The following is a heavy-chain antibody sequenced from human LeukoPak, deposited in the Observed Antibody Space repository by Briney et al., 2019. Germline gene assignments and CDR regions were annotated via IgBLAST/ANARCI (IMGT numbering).Heavy chain of an antibody. CDR2: IYYTGST. CDR3: ARHVGGGDGFRP. V-gene: IGHV4-59*08. CDR1: GGSISTYY. Sequence: SETLSLTCTVSGGSISTYYWSWLRQPPGKGLEWIGYIYYTGSTNYNPSHKSRATMSVDTSKNQFSLKVNSVTAADTAVYYCARHVGGGDGFRPWGQGTLVTVSS. D-gene: IGHD5-24*01. J-gene: IGHJ4*02.